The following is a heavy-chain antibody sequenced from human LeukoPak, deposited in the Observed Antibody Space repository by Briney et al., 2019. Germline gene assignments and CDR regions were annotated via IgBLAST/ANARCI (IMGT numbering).Heavy chain of an antibody. J-gene: IGHJ4*02. CDR2: ITTTAHGATT. CDR1: GLTFSDVW. V-gene: IGHV3-15*01. CDR3: SEGLAY. Sequence: GGSLRLSCAVSGLTFSDVWMSWVRQAPGKGLEWVGRITTTAHGATTDYAAPVKGGFTISRDDSKNTVYLQMNSLKTEDTALYYCSEGLAYWGQGTLVTVSS.